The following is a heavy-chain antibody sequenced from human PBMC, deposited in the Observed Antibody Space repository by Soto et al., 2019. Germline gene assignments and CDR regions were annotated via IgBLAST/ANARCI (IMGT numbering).Heavy chain of an antibody. D-gene: IGHD2-2*01. CDR1: GFTFSSYA. CDR3: AKDRGSTKSHFDY. Sequence: EVQLLESGGGLVQPGGSLRLSCAASGFTFSSYAMSWVRQAPGKGLEWVSAVSGSGGSTYYADSVKGRFTISRDNSKSTLYLQMNSLRAEDTAVYYCAKDRGSTKSHFDYWGQGTLVTVSS. V-gene: IGHV3-23*01. J-gene: IGHJ4*02. CDR2: VSGSGGST.